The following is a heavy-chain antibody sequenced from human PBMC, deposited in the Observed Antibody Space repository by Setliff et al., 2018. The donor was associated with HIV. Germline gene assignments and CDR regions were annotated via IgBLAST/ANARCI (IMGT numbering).Heavy chain of an antibody. CDR1: GYIFGNYG. CDR3: TRGPWSKVVTTDTFDI. Sequence: ASVKVSCKASGYIFGNYGINWVRQAPGQGLEWMGWISGHNGNTNSAQKVQGIVIMTTDTSTSTAYMELRSLRSDDAAVYYCTRGPWSKVVTTDTFDIWGQGTMVTVSS. J-gene: IGHJ3*02. D-gene: IGHD1-26*01. V-gene: IGHV1-18*01. CDR2: ISGHNGNT.